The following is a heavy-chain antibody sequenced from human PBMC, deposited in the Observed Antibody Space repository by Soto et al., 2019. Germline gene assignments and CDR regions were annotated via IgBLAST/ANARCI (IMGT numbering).Heavy chain of an antibody. V-gene: IGHV3-30-3*01. CDR2: ISYDGSNK. CDR1: GFTFSSYV. Sequence: PGGSLRLSCAASGFTFSSYVMHWVRQAPGKGLEWVALISYDGSNKYYADSVKGRFTISRDNSKNTLYLQINSLRAEDTAMYYWARDGSVTFYGVFFPKRSYWFDPWGQEPLVTVS. CDR3: ARDGSVTFYGVFFPKRSYWFDP. J-gene: IGHJ5*02. D-gene: IGHD3-3*01.